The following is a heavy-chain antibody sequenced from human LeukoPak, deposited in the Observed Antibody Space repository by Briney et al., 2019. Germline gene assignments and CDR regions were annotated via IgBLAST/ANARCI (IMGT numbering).Heavy chain of an antibody. D-gene: IGHD5-12*01. CDR3: ARDGGVRATINYDSISWFDP. V-gene: IGHV1-2*02. Sequence: ASVKVSCKASGYTFTGYYMHWVRQAPGQGLEWMGWINPNSGGTNYAQKFQGRVTMTRDTSISTAYMELSRLRSDDTAVYYCARDGGVRATINYDSISWFDPWGQRTLVTVSS. J-gene: IGHJ5*02. CDR2: INPNSGGT. CDR1: GYTFTGYY.